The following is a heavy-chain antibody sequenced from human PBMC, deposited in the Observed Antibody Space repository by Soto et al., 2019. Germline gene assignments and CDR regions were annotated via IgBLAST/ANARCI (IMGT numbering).Heavy chain of an antibody. V-gene: IGHV3-23*01. J-gene: IGHJ6*02. CDR2: ISGGGVGT. CDR1: GFTFGTYA. CDR3: AKDRHSTSATNYYVMDV. D-gene: IGHD2-2*01. Sequence: EVQLLESGGGLVQPGGSLRLSCAASGFTFGTYAMSWVRQAPGKGLEWVSPISGGGVGTYHADSVKGRFTISRDNGMNTLYLQMNSLRAEDTALYYCAKDRHSTSATNYYVMDVWGQGTTVTVSS.